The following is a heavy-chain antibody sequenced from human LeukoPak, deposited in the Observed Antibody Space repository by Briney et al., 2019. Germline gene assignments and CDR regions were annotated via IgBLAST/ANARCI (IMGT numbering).Heavy chain of an antibody. Sequence: PGGSLRLSCAASGFTFSSYEMNWVRQAPGKGLEWVSYISSSGSTIYYADSVKGRFTISRDNTKNSLYLQMNSLRAEDTAVYYCAKGSYGDYEWNPFDYWGQGTLVTVSS. CDR1: GFTFSSYE. J-gene: IGHJ4*02. V-gene: IGHV3-48*03. CDR2: ISSSGSTI. CDR3: AKGSYGDYEWNPFDY. D-gene: IGHD4-17*01.